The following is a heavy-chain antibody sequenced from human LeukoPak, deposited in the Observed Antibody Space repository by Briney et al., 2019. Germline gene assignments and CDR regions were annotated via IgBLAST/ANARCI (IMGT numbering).Heavy chain of an antibody. CDR1: GASVSSGGYA. V-gene: IGHV4-61*08. J-gene: IGHJ4*02. D-gene: IGHD7-27*01. Sequence: SETLSLTCAVSGASVSSGGYAWSWIRLPPGKGLEWIGYNGNPNYNPSLKSRVTISLDTSKNQFSLKLTSVTAADTAIYYCARDHWGSLDYWGQGALVTVSS. CDR3: ARDHWGSLDY. CDR2: NGNP.